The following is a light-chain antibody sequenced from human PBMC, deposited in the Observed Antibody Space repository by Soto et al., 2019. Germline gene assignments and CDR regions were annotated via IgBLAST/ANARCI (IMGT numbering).Light chain of an antibody. V-gene: IGKV1-39*01. J-gene: IGKJ4*01. Sequence: DIQMTQSPSSLSASVGDRVTISCGASQSISTYLNWYQQKPGKAPSLLIYAASTLQSGVPSRFSGSGSGAEFTLTISSLQPEDFATYYCQQSFSPLLTFGGGTKVDIK. CDR1: QSISTY. CDR3: QQSFSPLLT. CDR2: AAS.